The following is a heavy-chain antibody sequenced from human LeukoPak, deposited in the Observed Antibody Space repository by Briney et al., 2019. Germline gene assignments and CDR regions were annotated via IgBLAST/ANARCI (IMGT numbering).Heavy chain of an antibody. D-gene: IGHD4-17*01. CDR1: GGTFSSYA. CDR3: ARDVMTTMTNFDY. CDR2: IIPILGIA. V-gene: IGHV1-69*04. Sequence: ASVKVSCKASGGTFSSYAISWVRQAPGQGLEWMGRIIPILGIANYAQKFQGRVTITADKSTSTAYMELSSLRSEDTAVYYCARDVMTTMTNFDYWGQGTRVTVSS. J-gene: IGHJ4*02.